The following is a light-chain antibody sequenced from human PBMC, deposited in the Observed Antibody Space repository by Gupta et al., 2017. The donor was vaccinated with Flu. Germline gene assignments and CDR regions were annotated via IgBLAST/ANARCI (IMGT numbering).Light chain of an antibody. J-gene: IGKJ2*01. V-gene: IGKV3-15*01. CDR2: AIS. CDR1: QSVSSS. CDR3: QQYKSAPDT. Sequence: EIVMTQSPATLSVSPGERVSLSCRASQSVSSSLAWHQQKPGQAPRLLIYAISTRATGVPARFSGSGSGTEFTLTINSLQSEDFAVYYCQQYKSAPDTFGQGTKLEIK.